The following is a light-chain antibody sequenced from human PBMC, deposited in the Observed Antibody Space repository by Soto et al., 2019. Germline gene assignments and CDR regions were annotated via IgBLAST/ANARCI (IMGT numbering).Light chain of an antibody. CDR3: SSYTSSTNPDV. CDR2: DVA. J-gene: IGLJ1*01. Sequence: QSALTQPASVSGSPGQSITISCTGTSTDVGGYDFVSWYQHHPGRAPKLIIYDVADRPSGVSNRFSGSKSGNTASLTISGLQAEDEADYYCSSYTSSTNPDVFGTGTKVTVL. V-gene: IGLV2-14*03. CDR1: STDVGGYDF.